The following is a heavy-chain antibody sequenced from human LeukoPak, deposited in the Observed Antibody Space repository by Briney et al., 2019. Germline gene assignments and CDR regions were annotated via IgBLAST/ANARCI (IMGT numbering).Heavy chain of an antibody. V-gene: IGHV3-33*06. CDR3: AKAPEPLSGGDYFDY. D-gene: IGHD1-14*01. J-gene: IGHJ4*02. CDR2: IWYDGSNK. CDR1: AFTFSSYG. Sequence: GGSLRLSCAASAFTFSSYGMHWVRQAPGKGLEGVAVIWYDGSNKYYADSVKGRFTISRDNSKNTLYLQMNSLRAEDTAVYYCAKAPEPLSGGDYFDYWGQGTLVIVSS.